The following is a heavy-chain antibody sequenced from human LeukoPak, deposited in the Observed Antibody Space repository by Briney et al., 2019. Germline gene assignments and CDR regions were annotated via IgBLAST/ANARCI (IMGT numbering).Heavy chain of an antibody. CDR3: AKILSNSWYDH. J-gene: IGHJ5*02. V-gene: IGHV3-30*02. CDR1: GFTFSSYG. Sequence: SGGSVRLSCAASGFTFSSYGMHWVRQAPGKGLEWVAFISYDESHTYYADSVKGQFTISRDNSKNTLYLQMNSLRAEDTAVYYCAKILSNSWYDHWGQGTLVTVSS. CDR2: ISYDESHT.